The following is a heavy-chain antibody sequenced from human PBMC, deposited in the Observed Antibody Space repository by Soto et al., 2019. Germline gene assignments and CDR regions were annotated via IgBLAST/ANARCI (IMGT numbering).Heavy chain of an antibody. D-gene: IGHD3-9*01. J-gene: IGHJ6*02. Sequence: PGGSLSLSCAASGVTFSRYAMSWVRQAPGKGLEWVSAISGSGGSTYYADSVKGRFTISRDNSKNTLYLQMNSLRAEDTAVYYSAKARAFYDILTGYPENGMDVWGQGTTLTVSS. CDR2: ISGSGGST. CDR3: AKARAFYDILTGYPENGMDV. CDR1: GVTFSRYA. V-gene: IGHV3-23*01.